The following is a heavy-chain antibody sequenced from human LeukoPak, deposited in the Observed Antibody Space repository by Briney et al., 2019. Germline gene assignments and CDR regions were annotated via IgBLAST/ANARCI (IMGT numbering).Heavy chain of an antibody. D-gene: IGHD5-12*01. J-gene: IGHJ5*02. CDR3: ARDLANNRFDP. V-gene: IGHV4-59*01. CDR1: GGSISSYY. Sequence: SETLSLTCTVSGGSISSYYWSWIRQPPGKGLEWIGYIYYSGSTNYNPSLKSRVTISVDTSKNQFSLKLSSVTAADTAVYYCARDLANNRFDPWGQGTLVTVSS. CDR2: IYYSGST.